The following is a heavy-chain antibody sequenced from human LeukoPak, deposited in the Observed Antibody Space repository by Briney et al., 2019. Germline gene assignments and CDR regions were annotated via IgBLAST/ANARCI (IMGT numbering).Heavy chain of an antibody. Sequence: SETLSLTCTVSGGSISSYYWGWIRQPAGKGLEWIGRIYTSGSTNYNPSLKSRVTMSVDTSKNQFSLKLSSVTAADTAVYYCARDRPTVDYFDYWGQGTLVTVSS. CDR2: IYTSGST. V-gene: IGHV4-4*07. CDR3: ARDRPTVDYFDY. CDR1: GGSISSYY. D-gene: IGHD1-26*01. J-gene: IGHJ4*02.